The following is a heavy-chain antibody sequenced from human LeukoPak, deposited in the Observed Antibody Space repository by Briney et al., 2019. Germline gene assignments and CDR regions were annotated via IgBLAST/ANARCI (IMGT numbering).Heavy chain of an antibody. CDR2: INSDGSGL. CDR1: GFTFSSYW. V-gene: IGHV3-74*01. Sequence: GGSLRLSCVTSGFTFSSYWMHWVRHAPGKGLEWVSRINSDGSGLHYADSVKGRFTISRDDAKKTVYLQMSSLTADDTAAYFCARDGAIDWGNVYFYGMDVWGRGTTVTVSS. D-gene: IGHD3-16*01. CDR3: ARDGAIDWGNVYFYGMDV. J-gene: IGHJ6*02.